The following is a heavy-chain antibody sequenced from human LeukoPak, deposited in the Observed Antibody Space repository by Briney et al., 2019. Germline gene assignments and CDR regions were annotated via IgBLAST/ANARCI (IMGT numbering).Heavy chain of an antibody. V-gene: IGHV4-38-2*02. CDR3: ARGGGISHYYYYMDV. CDR2: IYYSGST. D-gene: IGHD6-13*01. J-gene: IGHJ6*03. CDR1: GYSISSGYY. Sequence: SETLSLTCTVSGYSISSGYYWGWIRQPPGKGLEWIGSIYYSGSTYYNPSLKSRVTISVDTSKNQFSLKLSSVTAADTAVYYCARGGGISHYYYYMDVWGKGTTVTISS.